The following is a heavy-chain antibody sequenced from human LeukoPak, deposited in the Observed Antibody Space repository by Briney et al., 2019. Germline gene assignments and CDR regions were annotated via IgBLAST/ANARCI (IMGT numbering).Heavy chain of an antibody. CDR2: IYYSGST. V-gene: IGHV4-39*01. J-gene: IGHJ4*02. CDR1: GGSISSSRYY. CDR3: ARQYVAVAGLEQFFDY. Sequence: SETLSLTGTVSGGSISSSRYYWGWIRQPPGKGLEWIGNIYYSGSTYYNPSLKSRVTISVDTSKNQFSLKLSSVTAADTAVYCCARQYVAVAGLEQFFDYWGQGTLVTVSS. D-gene: IGHD6-19*01.